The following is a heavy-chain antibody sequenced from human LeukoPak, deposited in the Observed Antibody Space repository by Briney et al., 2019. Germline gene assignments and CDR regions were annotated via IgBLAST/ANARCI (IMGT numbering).Heavy chain of an antibody. CDR3: ARHSGSGWQALRY. J-gene: IGHJ4*02. V-gene: IGHV1-18*04. D-gene: IGHD6-19*01. CDR1: GYTFSNYG. CDR2: TSYNGNT. Sequence: ASVKVSCKASGYTFSNYGISWVRHAPGLGLEWMGWTSYNGNTNYAQKFQDRVTMTTDTSTTTAYMELRSLESDDTAVYYCARHSGSGWQALRYWGQGTLVTVSS.